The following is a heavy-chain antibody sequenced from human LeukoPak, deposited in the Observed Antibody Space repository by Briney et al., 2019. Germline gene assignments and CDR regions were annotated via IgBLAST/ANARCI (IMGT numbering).Heavy chain of an antibody. J-gene: IGHJ3*02. V-gene: IGHV3-30*03. Sequence: GGSPRLSCAASGFTFSSYGMHWVRQAPGKGREWVAVISYDGSNKYYADSVKGRFTISRDNSKNTLYLQMNSLRAEDTAVYYCARLYSSSWYDAFDIWGQGTMVTVSS. CDR2: ISYDGSNK. CDR1: GFTFSSYG. CDR3: ARLYSSSWYDAFDI. D-gene: IGHD6-13*01.